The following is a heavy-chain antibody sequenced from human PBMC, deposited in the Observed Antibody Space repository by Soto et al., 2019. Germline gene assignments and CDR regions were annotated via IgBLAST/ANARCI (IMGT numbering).Heavy chain of an antibody. CDR1: GFTFSSYA. CDR2: ISGSGGST. J-gene: IGHJ4*02. V-gene: IGHV3-23*01. D-gene: IGHD3-3*01. Sequence: PGVSLRLSCAASGFTFSSYAMSWVRQAPGKGLEWVSAISGSGGSTYYADSVKGRFTISRDNSKNTLYLQMNSLRAGDTAVYYCAKDPVITIFGVFSYWGQGTLVTVSS. CDR3: AKDPVITIFGVFSY.